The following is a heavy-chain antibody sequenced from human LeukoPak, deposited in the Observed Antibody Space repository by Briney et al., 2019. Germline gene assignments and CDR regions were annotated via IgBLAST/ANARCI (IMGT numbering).Heavy chain of an antibody. CDR2: IYYSGST. D-gene: IGHD6-19*01. CDR3: ARNIEWLALDY. CDR1: GGSISSYY. V-gene: IGHV4-59*07. J-gene: IGHJ4*02. Sequence: SDTLSLTCTVSGGSISSYYWSWIRQPPGKGLEWIGYIYYSGSTNYNPSLKSRVTISVDTSKNQFSLKLSSVTAADTAVYYCARNIEWLALDYWGQGTLVTVSS.